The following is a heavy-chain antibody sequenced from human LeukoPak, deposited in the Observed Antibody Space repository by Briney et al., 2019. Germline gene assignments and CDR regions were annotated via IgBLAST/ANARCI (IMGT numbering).Heavy chain of an antibody. CDR1: GGSISSSNW. CDR3: ASRIAVAGRNFDY. CDR2: IYHSGST. D-gene: IGHD6-19*01. Sequence: PSETLSLTCAVSGGSISSSNWWSWVRQPPGKGLEWIGEIYHSGSTNYNPSLKSRVTISVDKSKNQFSLKLSSVTAADTAVYYCASRIAVAGRNFDYWGQGTLVTASS. J-gene: IGHJ4*02. V-gene: IGHV4-4*02.